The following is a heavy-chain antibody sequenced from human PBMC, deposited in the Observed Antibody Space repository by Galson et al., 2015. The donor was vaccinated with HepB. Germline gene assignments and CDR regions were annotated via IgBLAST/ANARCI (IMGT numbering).Heavy chain of an antibody. CDR1: GFTFSRYS. Sequence: SLRLSCAASGFTFSRYSMNWVRQAPGKGLEWVSYISSSSSTIYYADSVKGRFTISRDNAKNSLYLQMNSLRDEDTAVYYCARGHSKDFWSGYDYYYGMDVWGQGTTVTVSS. CDR2: ISSSSSTI. J-gene: IGHJ6*02. D-gene: IGHD3-3*01. CDR3: ARGHSKDFWSGYDYYYGMDV. V-gene: IGHV3-48*02.